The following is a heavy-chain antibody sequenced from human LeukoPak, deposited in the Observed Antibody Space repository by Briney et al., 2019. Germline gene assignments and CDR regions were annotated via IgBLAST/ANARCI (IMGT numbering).Heavy chain of an antibody. CDR1: GFTFSSYS. V-gene: IGHV3-21*01. D-gene: IGHD4-11*01. CDR3: ARGSMILQRRDVFDI. CDR2: ISTTSSHI. Sequence: GGSLRLSCAASGFTFSSYSMNWVSQAPGKGLEWISSISTTSSHIYYADSVRGRFTITRDNTKNSLYLQVNSLRAEDTAVFYCARGSMILQRRDVFDIWGQGTMVTVSS. J-gene: IGHJ3*02.